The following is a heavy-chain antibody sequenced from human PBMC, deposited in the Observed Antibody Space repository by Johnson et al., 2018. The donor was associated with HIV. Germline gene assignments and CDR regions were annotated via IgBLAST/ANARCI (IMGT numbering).Heavy chain of an antibody. CDR1: GFTFSSYW. V-gene: IGHV3-74*01. Sequence: MLLVESGGGLVQPGGSLRLSCAASGFTFSSYWMHWVRQAPGKGLVWVSRINSDGSSTSYADSVKGSFTISRDNAKNTLYLQMTSLRAEDTAVYYCARKVVVVAAAAGDAFDIWGQGTMVTVSS. CDR2: INSDGSST. D-gene: IGHD2-15*01. CDR3: ARKVVVVAAAAGDAFDI. J-gene: IGHJ3*02.